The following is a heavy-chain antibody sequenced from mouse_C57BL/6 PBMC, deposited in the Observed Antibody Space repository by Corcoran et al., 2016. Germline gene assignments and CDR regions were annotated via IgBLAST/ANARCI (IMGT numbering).Heavy chain of an antibody. CDR1: GYAFSSYW. V-gene: IGHV1-80*01. Sequence: QVQLQQSGAELVKPGASVKISCKASGYAFSSYWMNWVKQRPGKGLEWIGQIYPGDGDTNYNGKFKGKATLTADKSSSTAYMQLSSLTSEDSAVYFCARDKDSNSFFDYWGQGTTLTVSS. CDR3: ARDKDSNSFFDY. J-gene: IGHJ2*01. D-gene: IGHD2-5*01. CDR2: IYPGDGDT.